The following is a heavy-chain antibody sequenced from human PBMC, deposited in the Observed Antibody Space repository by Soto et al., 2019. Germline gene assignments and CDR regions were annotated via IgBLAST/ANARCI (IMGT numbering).Heavy chain of an antibody. CDR2: IYYSGST. CDR1: GGSISSGGYY. V-gene: IGHV4-31*03. D-gene: IGHD6-6*01. Sequence: PSETLSLTCTVSGGSISSGGYYWSWIRQHPGKGLEWIGYIYYSGSTYYNPSLKSRVTISVDTSKNQFSLKLSSVTAADTAVYYCARYSSSSVFDYWGQGTLVTVSS. CDR3: ARYSSSSVFDY. J-gene: IGHJ4*02.